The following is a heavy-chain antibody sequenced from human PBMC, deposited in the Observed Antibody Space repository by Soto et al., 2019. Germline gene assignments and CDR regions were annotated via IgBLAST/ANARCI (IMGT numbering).Heavy chain of an antibody. CDR2: IIPIFGTA. D-gene: IGHD3-3*01. V-gene: IGHV1-69*01. CDR3: ARTGLSDFWSGRQLDY. Sequence: QVQLVQSGAEVKKPGSSVKVSCKASGGTFSSYAISWARQAPGQGLEWMGGIIPIFGTANYAQKFQGRVTITADESTSTAYMELSSLRSEDTAVYYCARTGLSDFWSGRQLDYWGQGTLVTVSS. J-gene: IGHJ4*02. CDR1: GGTFSSYA.